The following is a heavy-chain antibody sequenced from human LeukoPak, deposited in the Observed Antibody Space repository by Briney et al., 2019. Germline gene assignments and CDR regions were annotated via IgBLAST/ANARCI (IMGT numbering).Heavy chain of an antibody. V-gene: IGHV3-9*01. D-gene: IGHD6-13*01. CDR3: ALEPPKYSSSWYALGDYGMDV. J-gene: IGHJ6*02. CDR2: ISWNSGSI. CDR1: GFTFDDYA. Sequence: GGSLRLSCAASGFTFDDYAMHWVRQAPGKGLEWVSGISWNSGSIGYADSVKGRFTISRDNAKNSLYLQMNSLRAEDTALYYCALEPPKYSSSWYALGDYGMDVWGQGTTVTVSS.